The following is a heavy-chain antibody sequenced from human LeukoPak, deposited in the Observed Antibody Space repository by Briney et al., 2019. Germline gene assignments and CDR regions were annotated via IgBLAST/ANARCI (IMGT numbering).Heavy chain of an antibody. CDR1: GFTFNDYA. V-gene: IGHV3-43*02. CDR3: ARSLPDYFDY. Sequence: GGSLRLSCAASGFTFNDYAMNWVRQAPGKGLEWFSLISGDGGTTYSADSVKGRFTISRDNSKNPLYLQMNSLRTEDTALYYCARSLPDYFDYWGQGTLVTVSS. CDR2: ISGDGGTT. J-gene: IGHJ4*02.